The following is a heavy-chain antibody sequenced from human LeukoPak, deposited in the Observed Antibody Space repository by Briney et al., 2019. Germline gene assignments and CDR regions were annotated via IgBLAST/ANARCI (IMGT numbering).Heavy chain of an antibody. CDR2: ISPSGGST. CDR3: ARAWVISRLGDAFDI. Sequence: GASVKVSCKAFGYTFTSNYMHWVRQAPGQGPEWMGVISPSGGSTTYAQKFQGRVTMTRNTSISTAYMELSSLRSEDTAVYYCARAWVISRLGDAFDIWGQGTMVTVSS. V-gene: IGHV1-46*01. D-gene: IGHD7-27*01. J-gene: IGHJ3*02. CDR1: GYTFTSNY.